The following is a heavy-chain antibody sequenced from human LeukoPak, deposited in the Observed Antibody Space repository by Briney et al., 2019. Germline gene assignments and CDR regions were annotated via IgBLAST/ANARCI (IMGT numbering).Heavy chain of an antibody. CDR1: GFTFSSDD. J-gene: IGHJ3*02. Sequence: GGSLRLSCAASGFTFSSDDMNWVRQAPGKGLEWVSYISSSGSTIYYADSVKGRFTISRDNAKNSLYLQMNSLRAEDTAVYYCANVFTGGDYWEAFDIWGQGTMVTVSS. CDR3: ANVFTGGDYWEAFDI. CDR2: ISSSGSTI. V-gene: IGHV3-48*04. D-gene: IGHD4-17*01.